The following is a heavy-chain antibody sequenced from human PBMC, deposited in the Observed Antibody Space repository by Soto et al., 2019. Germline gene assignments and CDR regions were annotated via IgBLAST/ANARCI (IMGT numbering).Heavy chain of an antibody. D-gene: IGHD5-18*01. CDR2: ISAYNGNT. CDR3: ARQSTARTYYYYYYMHV. V-gene: IGHV1-18*01. J-gene: IGHJ6*03. CDR1: GYTFTSYG. Sequence: VQLVQSGAEVKQPGASVKVSCKASGYTFTSYGISWVRQAPGQGLEWMGWISAYNGNTNYAQKLQGRVTMTTDTSTSTADIELRSPRSDDTAVYYFARQSTARTYYYYYYMHVWGKGTTVTVSS.